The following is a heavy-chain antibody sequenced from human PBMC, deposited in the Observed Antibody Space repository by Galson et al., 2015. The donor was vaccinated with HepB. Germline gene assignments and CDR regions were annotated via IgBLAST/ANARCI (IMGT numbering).Heavy chain of an antibody. CDR3: ARGFCSSSDCYFPFDY. V-gene: IGHV3-21*01. CDR2: ISSYISNT. D-gene: IGHD2-2*01. J-gene: IGHJ4*02. CDR1: GFTFSSYS. Sequence: SLRLSCAASGFTFSSYSLNWVRQAPGKGLEWVSSISSYISNTYYADSVRGRFTISRDNAKNSLYLQMNSLRAEDTAVYYCARGFCSSSDCYFPFDYWGQGTLGAVSS.